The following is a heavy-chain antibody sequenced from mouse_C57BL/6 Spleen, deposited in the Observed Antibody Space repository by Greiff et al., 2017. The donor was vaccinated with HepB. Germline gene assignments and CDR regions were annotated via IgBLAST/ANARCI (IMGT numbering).Heavy chain of an antibody. CDR1: GYTFTSYW. J-gene: IGHJ4*01. D-gene: IGHD2-4*01. CDR3: ARDDYDYEDAMDY. V-gene: IGHV1-55*01. CDR2: IYPGSGST. Sequence: QVQLQQPGAELVKPGASVKMSCKASGYTFTSYWITWVKQRPGQGLEWIGDIYPGSGSTNYNEKFKSKATLTVDTSSSTAYMQLSSLTSEDSAVYYCARDDYDYEDAMDYWGQGTSVTVSS.